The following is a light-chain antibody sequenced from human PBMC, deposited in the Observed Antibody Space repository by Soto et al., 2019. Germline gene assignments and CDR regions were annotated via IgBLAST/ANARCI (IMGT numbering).Light chain of an antibody. V-gene: IGLV1-40*01. J-gene: IGLJ3*02. CDR2: GNS. Sequence: QSVLTQPTSVSGAPGQRVTISCTGSSSNIGAGYYVHWYQQLPGTAPKLLIYGNSNRPSGVPDRFSGSKSGTSASLAITGLQAEDEADYYCQSYDSSLSEVFGGGTKLTVL. CDR3: QSYDSSLSEV. CDR1: SSNIGAGYY.